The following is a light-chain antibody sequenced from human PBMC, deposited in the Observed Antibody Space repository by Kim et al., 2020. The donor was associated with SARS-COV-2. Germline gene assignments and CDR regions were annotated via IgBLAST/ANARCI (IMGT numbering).Light chain of an antibody. V-gene: IGLV2-23*02. CDR3: CSYAGSNTWV. CDR1: SSDVGSYNL. CDR2: EVT. Sequence: QSALTQPASVSGSPGQSITISCTGASSDVGSYNLVSWYQHHPGKAPKLMIYEVTKRPSGVSNRFSGSKSVNTASLTISGLQAEDEADYYCCSYAGSNTWVFGGGTQLTVL. J-gene: IGLJ3*02.